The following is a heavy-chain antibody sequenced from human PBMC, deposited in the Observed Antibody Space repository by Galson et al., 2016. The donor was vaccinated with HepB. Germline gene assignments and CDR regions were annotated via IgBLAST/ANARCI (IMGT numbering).Heavy chain of an antibody. Sequence: SETLSLTCTVSGGSISTYYWSWIRQPPGRGLEWIGYVYYSGSTNYTPSLKSRVTISVDTSMNQFSLKLSSVTAADTAIYYCAREGYGYGMDVWGQGTTVTVSS. J-gene: IGHJ6*02. V-gene: IGHV4-59*01. CDR2: VYYSGST. CDR1: GGSISTYY. CDR3: AREGYGYGMDV. D-gene: IGHD1-1*01.